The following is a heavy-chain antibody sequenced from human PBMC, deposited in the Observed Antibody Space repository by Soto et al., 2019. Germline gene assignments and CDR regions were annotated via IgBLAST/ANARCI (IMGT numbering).Heavy chain of an antibody. V-gene: IGHV3-30*18. CDR2: ISYEGGNK. Sequence: QVQLVESGGGVVQPGRSLRLSCAASGFSFRSYGMHWVRQAPGKGLEWVAVISYEGGNKFYADSVKGRFTISRDNSKNTLYLLMNSLRAEDTAVYYCAKSLLNGPFDFWGQGTPVIVSS. J-gene: IGHJ4*02. D-gene: IGHD1-26*01. CDR1: GFSFRSYG. CDR3: AKSLLNGPFDF.